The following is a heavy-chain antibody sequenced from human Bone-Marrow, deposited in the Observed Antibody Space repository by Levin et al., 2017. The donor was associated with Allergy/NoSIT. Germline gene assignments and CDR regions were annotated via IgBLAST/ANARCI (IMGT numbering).Heavy chain of an antibody. CDR2: ISWDGDSV. V-gene: IGHV3-9*01. J-gene: IGHJ4*02. Sequence: PGGSLRLSCAASGFRFDDYAMSWVRQGPGKGLEWVSGISWDGDSVGYADSVKGRFTISRDNAKNSLYLQMNSLRPEDTALYYCAKDTSSDCGGDCYNDYWGQGTLVTVSS. D-gene: IGHD2-21*02. CDR3: AKDTSSDCGGDCYNDY. CDR1: GFRFDDYA.